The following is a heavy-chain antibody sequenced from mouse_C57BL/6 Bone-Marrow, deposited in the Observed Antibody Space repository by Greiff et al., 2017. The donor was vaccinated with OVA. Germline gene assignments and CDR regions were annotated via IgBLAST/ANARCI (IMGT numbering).Heavy chain of an antibody. CDR1: GYTFTDYY. CDR2: IYPGSGNT. V-gene: IGHV1-76*01. Sequence: QVQLQQSGAELVRPGASVKLSCKASGYTFTDYYINWVKQRPGQGLEWIARIYPGSGNTYYNEKLKGKATLTAEKSSSTAYMQLSSLTSEDSAVYFCARSRNYYGSSYRYFDVWGTGTTVTVSS. J-gene: IGHJ1*03. D-gene: IGHD1-1*01. CDR3: ARSRNYYGSSYRYFDV.